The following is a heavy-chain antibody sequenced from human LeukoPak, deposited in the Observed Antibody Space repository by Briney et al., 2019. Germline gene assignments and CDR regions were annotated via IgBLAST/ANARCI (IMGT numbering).Heavy chain of an antibody. CDR1: GFTFSTYA. V-gene: IGHV3-23*01. CDR2: ISSSGGTT. J-gene: IGHJ4*02. CDR3: AKDPNRLPKNFYS. Sequence: GGSLRLSCAASGFTFSTYAVSWVRQAPGKGLEWVSAISSSGGTTYYADSVKGRFSISRDNSKNTLYLQMNSLRAEDTAVYYWAKDPNRLPKNFYSWGQGTLVTVSA.